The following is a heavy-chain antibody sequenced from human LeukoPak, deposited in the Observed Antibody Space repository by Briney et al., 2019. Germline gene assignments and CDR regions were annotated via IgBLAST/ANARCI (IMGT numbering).Heavy chain of an antibody. Sequence: GGSLRLSCAASGFTFSSYAMSWVRQAPGKRLEWVSAISGSGGSTYYAASVKERFTISRDNSKNTLYLQMNSLRAEDTAGYYCAKVLPRTIPVGAMDVWGKGTTVTVSS. CDR1: GFTFSSYA. D-gene: IGHD3-3*01. CDR2: ISGSGGST. J-gene: IGHJ6*03. V-gene: IGHV3-23*01. CDR3: AKVLPRTIPVGAMDV.